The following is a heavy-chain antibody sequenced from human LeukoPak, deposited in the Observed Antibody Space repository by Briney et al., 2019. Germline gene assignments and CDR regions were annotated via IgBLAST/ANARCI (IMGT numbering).Heavy chain of an antibody. CDR1: GFIVSSCY. V-gene: IGHV3-7*01. D-gene: IGHD5-24*01. CDR2: IKQDGSEK. CDR3: ARDGRLSVEMATIYYFDY. Sequence: QPGGSLRLSCAASGFIVSSCYMYWVRQAPGKGLEWVANIKQDGSEKYYVDSVKGRFTISRDNAKNSLYLQMNSLRAEDTAVYYCARDGRLSVEMATIYYFDYWGQGTLVTLSS. J-gene: IGHJ4*02.